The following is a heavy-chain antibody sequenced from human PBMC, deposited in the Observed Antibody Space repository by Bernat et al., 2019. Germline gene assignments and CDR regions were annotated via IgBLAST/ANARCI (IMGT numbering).Heavy chain of an antibody. D-gene: IGHD3-10*01. CDR2: ISYDGSTK. V-gene: IGHV3-30-3*01. CDR3: ARVSGYYGSGSYTYYYYGMDV. Sequence: QVQLVESGGGVVQPGRSLRLSCAASGFTFSSYAMHWVRQAPGKGLEWVAVISYDGSTKYTADSVKGQFTISRNNSKNTLYLQMNRRRAEDTAVYYCARVSGYYGSGSYTYYYYGMDVWGQGTTVTVSS. J-gene: IGHJ6*02. CDR1: GFTFSSYA.